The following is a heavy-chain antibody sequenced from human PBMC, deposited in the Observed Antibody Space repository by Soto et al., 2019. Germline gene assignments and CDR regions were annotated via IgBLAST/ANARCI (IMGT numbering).Heavy chain of an antibody. CDR2: INAGNGNT. CDR1: GYTFTSYA. Sequence: WASVKVSCKASGYTFTSYAMHWVRQAPGQRLEWMGWINAGNGNTKYSQKFQGRVIITRDTSACTVYMQLSNLRSEDTAVYYCARAWYQLVSTWFDPWGQGTQVTVSS. J-gene: IGHJ5*02. D-gene: IGHD2-2*01. V-gene: IGHV1-3*01. CDR3: ARAWYQLVSTWFDP.